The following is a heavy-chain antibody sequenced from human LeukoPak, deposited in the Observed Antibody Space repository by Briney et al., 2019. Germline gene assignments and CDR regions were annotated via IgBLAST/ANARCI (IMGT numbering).Heavy chain of an antibody. CDR2: IYPGDSDT. Sequence: GESLKISCRGFANDWIGWVRQMPGKGMEWVGIIYPGDSDTTYSPSFLGQVTFSADKSTSTAYLQWSSLKASDAAMYYCARHYRVDSSGRRLDYWGQGTLVTVSS. D-gene: IGHD3-22*01. CDR3: ARHYRVDSSGRRLDY. J-gene: IGHJ4*02. V-gene: IGHV5-51*01. CDR1: ANDW.